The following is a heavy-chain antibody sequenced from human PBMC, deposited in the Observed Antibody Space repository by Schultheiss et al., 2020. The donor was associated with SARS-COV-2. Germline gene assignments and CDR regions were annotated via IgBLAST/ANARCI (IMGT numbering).Heavy chain of an antibody. J-gene: IGHJ4*02. CDR1: GGSFSGYY. CDR2: IYTSGST. CDR3: ARDEAGSPLNYFDY. V-gene: IGHV4-59*10. Sequence: SETLSLTCAVYGGSFSGYYWSWIRQPPGKGLEWIGRIYTSGSTNYNPSLKSRVTMSVDTSKNQFSLKLSSVTAADTAVYYCARDEAGSPLNYFDYWCQGTLVTVSS. D-gene: IGHD6-19*01.